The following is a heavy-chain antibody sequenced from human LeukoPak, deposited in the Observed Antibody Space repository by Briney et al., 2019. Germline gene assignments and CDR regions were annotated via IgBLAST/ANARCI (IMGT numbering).Heavy chain of an antibody. CDR2: ISWNSGSI. J-gene: IGHJ4*02. V-gene: IGHV3-9*01. D-gene: IGHD6-19*01. Sequence: GRSLRLSCAASGFTFYDYAMHWVQQAPGKGLEWVSGISWNSGSIGYADSVKGRFTISRDNAKNSLYLQMNSLRAEDTALYYCAILNLSSGWYYFDYWGQGTVVTVSS. CDR1: GFTFYDYA. CDR3: AILNLSSGWYYFDY.